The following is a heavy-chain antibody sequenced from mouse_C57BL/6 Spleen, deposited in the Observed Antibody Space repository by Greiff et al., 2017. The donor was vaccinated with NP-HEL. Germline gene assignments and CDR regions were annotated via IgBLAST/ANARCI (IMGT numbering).Heavy chain of an antibody. CDR3: TTSADWGSCFDY. CDR2: ILPGSGST. Sequence: VQLQESGAELMKPGASVKFSCKATGYTFTGYWIEWVKQRPGHGLEWIGEILPGSGSTNYNAKFKGKATFTADTSSNTAYMQLSSLTTEDPAIYYCTTSADWGSCFDYWGQGTTLTVSS. CDR1: GYTFTGYW. D-gene: IGHD4-1*01. V-gene: IGHV1-9*01. J-gene: IGHJ2*01.